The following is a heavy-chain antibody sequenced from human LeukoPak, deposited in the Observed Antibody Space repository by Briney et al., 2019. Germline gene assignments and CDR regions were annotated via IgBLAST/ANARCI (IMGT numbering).Heavy chain of an antibody. V-gene: IGHV1-46*01. D-gene: IGHD3-3*01. CDR2: INPSGGST. J-gene: IGHJ4*02. CDR1: GYTFTSCG. CDR3: ARDRGITYYDFWSGYPLDY. Sequence: ASVKVSCKASGYTFTSCGISWVRQAPGQGLEWMGIINPSGGSTSYAQKFQGRVTMTRDTSTSTVYMELSSLRSEDTAVYYCARDRGITYYDFWSGYPLDYWGQGTLVTVSS.